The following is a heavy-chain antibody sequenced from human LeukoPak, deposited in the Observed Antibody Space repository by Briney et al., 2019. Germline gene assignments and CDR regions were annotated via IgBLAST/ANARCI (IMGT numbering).Heavy chain of an antibody. CDR3: AKDLRVAIAVSGPRGTFDS. V-gene: IGHV3-23*01. Sequence: PGGSLRLSCAASGFTFSSYVMSWVRQAPGKGLEWVSGISGSGDSTFYADSVKGRFTISRDNSKNTVFLQMNSLGAEDTAVYYCAKDLRVAIAVSGPRGTFDSWGREPWSPSPQ. D-gene: IGHD6-19*01. J-gene: IGHJ4*02. CDR1: GFTFSSYV. CDR2: ISGSGDST.